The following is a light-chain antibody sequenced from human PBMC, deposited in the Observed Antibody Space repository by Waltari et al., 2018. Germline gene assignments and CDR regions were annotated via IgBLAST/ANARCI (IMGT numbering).Light chain of an antibody. CDR2: AVS. CDR1: SSDVGNYNL. CDR3: CSYAGRTTWV. J-gene: IGLJ3*02. V-gene: IGLV2-23*02. Sequence: QSALTQPVSVSGSPGQSITISCTGTSSDVGNYNLVSWYQQHPGRAPKLIIYAVSERPSGVSNRFSGSKSANTASLTVSGLQAEDEADYYSCSYAGRTTWVFGGGTNLTVL.